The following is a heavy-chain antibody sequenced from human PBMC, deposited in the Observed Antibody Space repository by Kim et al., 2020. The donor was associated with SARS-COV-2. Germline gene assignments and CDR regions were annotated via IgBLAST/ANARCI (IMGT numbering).Heavy chain of an antibody. D-gene: IGHD6-13*01. CDR3: ARLIKGLSASETFYAFDY. CDR1: GGSISSGAYY. J-gene: IGHJ4*02. CDR2: ARYSGST. V-gene: IGHV4-30-4*01. Sequence: SETLSLTCTVSGGSISSGAYYWSWIRQPPGKGLEWIGCARYSGSTDFNPSFRSRLTISVDTWKNQFSLNLSSVTAADTAMYYCARLIKGLSASETFYAFDYWGPGILLTVSS.